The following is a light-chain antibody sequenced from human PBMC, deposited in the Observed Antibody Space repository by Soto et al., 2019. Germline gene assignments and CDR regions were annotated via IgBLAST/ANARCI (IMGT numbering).Light chain of an antibody. J-gene: IGKJ4*01. CDR1: QNIKRF. Sequence: NQKNPSPLSLSASVGGSGNIICPASQNIKRFLAWFQQKPGKAPKSLIYDATSLQSGVPSRFSGSGSGTDFSLTISSLQPEDAATYYCQQYERYNPSFGGGTKLEI. CDR2: DAT. CDR3: QQYERYNPS. V-gene: IGKV1-16*01.